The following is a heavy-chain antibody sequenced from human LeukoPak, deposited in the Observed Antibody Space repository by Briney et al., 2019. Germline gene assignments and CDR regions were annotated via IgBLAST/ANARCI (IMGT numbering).Heavy chain of an antibody. D-gene: IGHD6-6*01. Sequence: SETLSLTCTVSGGSISGHYWSWIRQPPGKGLEWIGYIHYSGSTNYNPSLKSRVTISEDTSKNQFSLKMASVSAADTAVYYCAREGSSSGYYYYFMDVWGKGTTVTVSS. CDR3: AREGSSSGYYYYFMDV. J-gene: IGHJ6*03. CDR1: GGSISGHY. V-gene: IGHV4-59*11. CDR2: IHYSGST.